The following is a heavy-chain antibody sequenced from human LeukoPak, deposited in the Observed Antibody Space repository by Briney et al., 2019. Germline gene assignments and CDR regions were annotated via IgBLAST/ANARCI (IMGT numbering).Heavy chain of an antibody. Sequence: TGGSLRLSCAASGFTFSSYWMHWVRQAPGKGLVWVSRVNRDGSSTNYADSVKGRFTISRDNAKNTVYLQMNSLRAEDTAVYYCARVDCSSTSCYIWFDPWGQGTLVTVSS. J-gene: IGHJ5*02. CDR2: VNRDGSST. CDR1: GFTFSSYW. CDR3: ARVDCSSTSCYIWFDP. V-gene: IGHV3-74*01. D-gene: IGHD2-2*02.